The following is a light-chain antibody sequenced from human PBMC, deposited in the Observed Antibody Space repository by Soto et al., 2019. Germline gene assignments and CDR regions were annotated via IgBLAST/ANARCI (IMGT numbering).Light chain of an antibody. J-gene: IGKJ1*01. V-gene: IGKV3-11*01. CDR1: QSVDSH. CDR2: GAS. CDR3: PQYGTSPWT. Sequence: EIVLTQSQASLSLSQGERATRSCRASQSVDSHLVWYQQKPGQAPRLLIFGASNRATGIPPRFSGSGSGTDFTLAIIRLEPDDFAVYYCPQYGTSPWTFGQGTTVDIK.